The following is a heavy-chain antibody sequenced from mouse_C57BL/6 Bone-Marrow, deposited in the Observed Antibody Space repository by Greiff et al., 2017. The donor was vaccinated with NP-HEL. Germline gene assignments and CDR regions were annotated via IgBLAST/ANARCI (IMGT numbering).Heavy chain of an antibody. D-gene: IGHD1-1*01. Sequence: QVQLQQPGAELVRPGSSVKLSCKASGYTFTSYWMDWVKQRPGQGLEWIGNIYPSDSETHYNQKFKDKATLTVDKSSSTAYMQLSSLTSEDSAVYYCARWGNYGSSYGEFAYWGQGTLVTVSA. V-gene: IGHV1-61*01. CDR3: ARWGNYGSSYGEFAY. CDR2: IYPSDSET. CDR1: GYTFTSYW. J-gene: IGHJ3*01.